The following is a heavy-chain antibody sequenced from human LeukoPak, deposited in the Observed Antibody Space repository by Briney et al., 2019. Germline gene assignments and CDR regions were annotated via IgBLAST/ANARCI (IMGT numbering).Heavy chain of an antibody. J-gene: IGHJ5*02. Sequence: PSETLSLTCAVYGGSFGGYYWSWIRQPPGKGLEWIGEINHSGSTNYNPSLKSRVTISVDTSKNQFSLKLSSVTAADTAVYYCASGWYSANWFDPWGQGTLVTVSS. V-gene: IGHV4-34*01. CDR2: INHSGST. CDR3: ASGWYSANWFDP. D-gene: IGHD6-13*01. CDR1: GGSFGGYY.